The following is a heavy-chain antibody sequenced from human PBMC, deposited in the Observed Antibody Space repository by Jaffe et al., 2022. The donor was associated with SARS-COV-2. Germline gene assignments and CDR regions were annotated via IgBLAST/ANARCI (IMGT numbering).Heavy chain of an antibody. CDR2: INHSGST. CDR1: GGSFSGYY. J-gene: IGHJ4*02. D-gene: IGHD1-26*01. Sequence: QVQLQQWGAGLLKPSETLSLTCAVYGGSFSGYYWSWIRQPPGKGLEWIGEINHSGSTNYNPSLKSRVTISVDTSKNQFSLKLSSVTAADTAVYYCARVIFSRRGYGRELRGGYFDYWGQGTLVTVSS. CDR3: ARVIFSRRGYGRELRGGYFDY. V-gene: IGHV4-34*01.